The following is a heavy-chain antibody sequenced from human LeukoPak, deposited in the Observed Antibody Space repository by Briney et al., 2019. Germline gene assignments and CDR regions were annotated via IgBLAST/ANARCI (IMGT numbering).Heavy chain of an antibody. Sequence: GGSLRLSCAASGFTFDDYTMHWVRQAPGKGLEWVSLISWDGGSAYYADSVKGRFTISRDNSKNSLYLQMNSLRTEDTALYYCAKEDIVVAGKGFDYWGQGTLVTVSS. CDR1: GFTFDDYT. CDR2: ISWDGGSA. D-gene: IGHD6-19*01. J-gene: IGHJ4*02. V-gene: IGHV3-43*01. CDR3: AKEDIVVAGKGFDY.